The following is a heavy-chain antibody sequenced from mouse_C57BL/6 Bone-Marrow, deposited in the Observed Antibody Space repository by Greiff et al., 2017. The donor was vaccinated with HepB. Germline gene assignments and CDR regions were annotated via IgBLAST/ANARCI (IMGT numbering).Heavy chain of an antibody. D-gene: IGHD1-1*01. J-gene: IGHJ2*01. Sequence: VQLQQSGAELVRPGASVTLSCKASGYTFTDYEMHWVKQTPVHGLEWIGAIDPETGGTAYNQKFKGKAILTADKSSSTAYMELRSLTSEDSAVYYCTREKAVVAPYYFDYWGQGTTLTVSS. CDR2: IDPETGGT. V-gene: IGHV1-15*01. CDR1: GYTFTDYE. CDR3: TREKAVVAPYYFDY.